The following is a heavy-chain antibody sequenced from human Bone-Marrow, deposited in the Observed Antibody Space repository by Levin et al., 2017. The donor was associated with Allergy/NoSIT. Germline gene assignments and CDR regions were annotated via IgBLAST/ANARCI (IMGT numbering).Heavy chain of an antibody. CDR3: ARQGGGSSSSFDY. J-gene: IGHJ4*02. CDR2: INPSGGST. Sequence: ASVKVSCKTSGYTFTDYYIHWVRRAPGQGLEWMGIINPSGGSTTFTRKFRGRVTLTRGTSTSTVYMDLNSLRFDDTAVYYCARQGGGSSSSFDYWGQGTLVTVSS. D-gene: IGHD6-6*01. CDR1: GYTFTDYY. V-gene: IGHV1-46*01.